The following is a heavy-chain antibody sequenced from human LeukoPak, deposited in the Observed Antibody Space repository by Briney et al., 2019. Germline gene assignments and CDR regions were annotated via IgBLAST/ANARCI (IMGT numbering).Heavy chain of an antibody. CDR3: TKDVPFTGGGAIVY. Sequence: GGSLRLSCVASGLTFRDAWMTWVRQAPGKGPEWVGHIKSKVNGGTSDYAAPVKGIFTISRADSRTTLYLQMDSLKTDDTAVYYCTKDVPFTGGGAIVYWGQGTPVTVSS. CDR2: IKSKVNGGTS. V-gene: IGHV3-15*01. J-gene: IGHJ4*02. CDR1: GLTFRDAW. D-gene: IGHD3-16*02.